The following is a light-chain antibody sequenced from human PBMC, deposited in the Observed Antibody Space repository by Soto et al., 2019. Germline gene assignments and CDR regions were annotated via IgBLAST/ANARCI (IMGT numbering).Light chain of an antibody. V-gene: IGKV1-39*01. J-gene: IGKJ4*01. Sequence: DIQMTQSPSSLSASVGDRVTITCRASQSICSYLNWYQQKPGKAPKLLIYAASSLQSGVPSRFSGSGSGTDFTLTISSLQPEDFATYYCQQSYSTLPTSFGGGTKVEIK. CDR2: AAS. CDR1: QSICSY. CDR3: QQSYSTLPTS.